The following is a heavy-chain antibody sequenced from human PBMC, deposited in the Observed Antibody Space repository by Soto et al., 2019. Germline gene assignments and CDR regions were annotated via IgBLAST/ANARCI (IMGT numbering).Heavy chain of an antibody. CDR2: ISGSGGST. V-gene: IGHV3-23*01. J-gene: IGHJ4*02. Sequence: GGSLRLSCAASGFTFSSYAMSWVRQAPGKGLEWVSAISGSGGSTYYADSVKGRFTISRDNSKNTLYLQMNSLRAEDTAVYYCARGHRSSGKIFDSWGQGTLVTVSS. CDR3: ARGHRSSGKIFDS. D-gene: IGHD3-22*01. CDR1: GFTFSSYA.